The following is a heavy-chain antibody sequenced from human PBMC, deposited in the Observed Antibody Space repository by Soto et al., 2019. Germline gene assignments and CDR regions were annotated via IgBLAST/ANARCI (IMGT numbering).Heavy chain of an antibody. CDR2: IFPGDSDS. D-gene: IGHD4-17*01. Sequence: GESLKISCKGSGYSFNNYWIAWVRQMPGKGLEWMGIIFPGDSDSVYSPSFQGQVTISVDKSISTAYLQWSGLKASDTAMYYCATQIGLHGVSRDLDSWGKGTLGTVSS. V-gene: IGHV5-51*01. J-gene: IGHJ4*02. CDR3: ATQIGLHGVSRDLDS. CDR1: GYSFNNYW.